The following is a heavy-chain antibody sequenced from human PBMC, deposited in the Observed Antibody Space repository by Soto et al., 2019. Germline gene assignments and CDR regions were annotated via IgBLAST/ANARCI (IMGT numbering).Heavy chain of an antibody. J-gene: IGHJ6*02. D-gene: IGHD2-15*01. CDR3: ARGGYCSGGSCPRGYYYGMDV. V-gene: IGHV4-30-2*01. CDR1: GGSISSGGYS. Sequence: SETLSLTCAVSGGSISSGGYSWSWIRQPPGKGLEWIGYIYHSGSTYYNPSLKSRVTISVDRSKNQFSLKLSSVTAADTAVYYCARGGYCSGGSCPRGYYYGMDVWGQGTTVTVSS. CDR2: IYHSGST.